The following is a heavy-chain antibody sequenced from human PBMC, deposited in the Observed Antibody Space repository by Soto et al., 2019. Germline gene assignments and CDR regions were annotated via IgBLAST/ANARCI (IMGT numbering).Heavy chain of an antibody. CDR2: INTDSGNT. CDR3: VRDRAVDWYLDL. CDR1: GYSFSSCA. J-gene: IGHJ2*01. V-gene: IGHV1-3*04. Sequence: QVQVVQSGAEVKKPGASVRLSCKTSGYSFSSCAIHWVRLAPGQRFEWMGWINTDSGNTKYSQKFKGRVTITRDTGERTVCMEVTSLASEDTATYYCVRDRAVDWYLDLWGRGNQVTVTS. D-gene: IGHD6-19*01.